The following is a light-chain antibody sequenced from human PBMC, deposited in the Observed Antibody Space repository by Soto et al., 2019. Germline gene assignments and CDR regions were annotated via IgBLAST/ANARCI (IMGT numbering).Light chain of an antibody. V-gene: IGLV1-40*01. Sequence: QSVLTQPPSVSWAPGHRVTISGTGSSSNIGARYDVHWYQLLPGTAPKRLIYGNSIRPLGVPDRFSGSKSGTSASLAITVSKADDEADYYCQSYDSSLSGVIFGGGTKLTVL. CDR2: GNS. J-gene: IGLJ2*01. CDR3: QSYDSSLSGVI. CDR1: SSNIGARYD.